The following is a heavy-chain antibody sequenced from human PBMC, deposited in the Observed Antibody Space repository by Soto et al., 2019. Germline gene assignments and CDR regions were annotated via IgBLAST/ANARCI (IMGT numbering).Heavy chain of an antibody. CDR3: ARHISGYSSSWYWFDP. CDR2: IYYSGST. J-gene: IGHJ5*02. V-gene: IGHV4-39*01. Sequence: SETLSLTRTVSGGSISSSSYYWGWIRQPPGKGLEWIGSIYYSGSTYYNPSLKSRVTISVDTSKNQFSLKLSSVTAADTAVYYCARHISGYSSSWYWFDPWGQGTLVTVSS. D-gene: IGHD6-13*01. CDR1: GGSISSSSYY.